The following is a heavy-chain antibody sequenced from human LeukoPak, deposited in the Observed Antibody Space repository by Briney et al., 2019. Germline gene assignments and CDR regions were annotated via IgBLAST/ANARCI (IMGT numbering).Heavy chain of an antibody. D-gene: IGHD5-18*01. J-gene: IGHJ4*02. Sequence: GGSLRLSCAASGFTFSNSAMSWVRQAPGRGLEWVSAISGSGGGTYYADSVKGRFTISRDNSKNTLYVQMNSLRAADTAVYYCAKAAGRGYNYGDYFDYWGQGTLVTVSS. CDR1: GFTFSNSA. V-gene: IGHV3-23*01. CDR2: ISGSGGGT. CDR3: AKAAGRGYNYGDYFDY.